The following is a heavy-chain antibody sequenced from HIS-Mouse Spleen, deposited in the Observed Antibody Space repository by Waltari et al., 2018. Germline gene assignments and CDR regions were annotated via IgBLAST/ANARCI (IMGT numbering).Heavy chain of an antibody. J-gene: IGHJ4*02. V-gene: IGHV3-53*01. D-gene: IGHD6-13*01. CDR2: IYSGGST. Sequence: EVQLVESGGGLIQPGGSLRLSCAASGFTVSSNYMSRVRPAPGKGLEWVSVIYSGGSTYYADSVKGRFTISRDNSKNTLYLQMNSLRAEDTAVYYCAGGVGSSWYYFDYWGQGTLVTVSS. CDR1: GFTVSSNY. CDR3: AGGVGSSWYYFDY.